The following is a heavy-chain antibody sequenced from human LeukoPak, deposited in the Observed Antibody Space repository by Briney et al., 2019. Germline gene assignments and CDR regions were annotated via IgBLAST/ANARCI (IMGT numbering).Heavy chain of an antibody. J-gene: IGHJ4*02. CDR2: ISYDGSNK. CDR1: GFTFSSYG. D-gene: IGHD5-24*01. CDR3: AKDSVEMATAYFDY. V-gene: IGHV3-30*18. Sequence: PGGSLRLSCAASGFTFSSYGMHWVRQAPGKGLEWVAVISYDGSNKYYADSVKGRFTISRDNSKNTLYLQMNSLRAEDTAVYYCAKDSVEMATAYFDYWGQGTLVTVSS.